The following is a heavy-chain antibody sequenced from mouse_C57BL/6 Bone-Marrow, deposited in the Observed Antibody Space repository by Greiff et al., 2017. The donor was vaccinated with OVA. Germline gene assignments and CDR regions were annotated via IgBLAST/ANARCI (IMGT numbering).Heavy chain of an antibody. CDR2: INYDGSST. CDR1: GFTFSDYY. V-gene: IGHV5-16*01. Sequence: EVHLVESEGGLVQPGSSMKLSCTASGFTFSDYYMAWVRQVPEKGLEWVANINYDGSSTYYLDSLKSRFIISRDNAKNILYLQMSSLKSEDTATYYCAREVGEGYAMDYWGQGTSVTVSS. J-gene: IGHJ4*01. CDR3: AREVGEGYAMDY. D-gene: IGHD1-3*01.